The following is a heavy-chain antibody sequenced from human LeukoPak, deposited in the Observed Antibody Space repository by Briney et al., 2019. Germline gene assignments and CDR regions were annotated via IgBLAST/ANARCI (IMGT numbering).Heavy chain of an antibody. J-gene: IGHJ6*04. V-gene: IGHV3-33*01. Sequence: GGSLRLSCAASGFTFSSYGMHWVRQAPGKGLEWVAVISYDGSNKYYADSVKGRFTISRDNSKNTLYLQMNSLRAEDTAVYYCASSYGDYAFDGMDVWGKGTTVTVSS. D-gene: IGHD4-17*01. CDR3: ASSYGDYAFDGMDV. CDR2: ISYDGSNK. CDR1: GFTFSSYG.